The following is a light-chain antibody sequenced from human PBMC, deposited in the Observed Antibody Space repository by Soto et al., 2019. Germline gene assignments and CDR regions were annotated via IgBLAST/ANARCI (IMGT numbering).Light chain of an antibody. Sequence: EIVLTQSPGTLSLSPGERATLSCRASQSVSSRSLAWYQQTPGQAPRLLIYGASGRATGIPDRFSGSGSGTDVTLTISRLEPEDFAVYYCQQYGSSPPGTFGQGTKVEIK. J-gene: IGKJ1*01. CDR2: GAS. CDR3: QQYGSSPPGT. V-gene: IGKV3-20*01. CDR1: QSVSSRS.